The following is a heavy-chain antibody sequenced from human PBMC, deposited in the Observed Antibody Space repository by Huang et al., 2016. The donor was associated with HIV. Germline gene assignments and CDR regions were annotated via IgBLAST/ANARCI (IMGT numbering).Heavy chain of an antibody. J-gene: IGHJ6*02. CDR1: TVTFSAYW. Sequence: LVESGGGLVRPGGSLRLSCAGSTVTFSAYWMTWVRQSPGQGREGVASIRQDGSEKHYGDSVEGRFNIARDNGKKLLFLEMRSLGVDDTAVYFCATKADAMDVWGQGTTVIVSS. D-gene: IGHD2-8*01. CDR3: ATKADAMDV. CDR2: IRQDGSEK. V-gene: IGHV3-7*01.